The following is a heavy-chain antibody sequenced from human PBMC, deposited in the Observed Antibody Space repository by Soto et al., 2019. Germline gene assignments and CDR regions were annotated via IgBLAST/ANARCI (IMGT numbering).Heavy chain of an antibody. CDR2: ISTYSGDT. V-gene: IGHV1-18*01. D-gene: IGHD5-12*01. Sequence: ASVKVSCKASGYSFFTYDISWVRQAPGQGLEWMGWISTYSGDTKYAQKFQGRVTMTTDTSTTTAYLELRSLRSDDTAVYYCARHHGPTTSENWFDPWGQGTLVTVSS. CDR1: GYSFFTYD. CDR3: ARHHGPTTSENWFDP. J-gene: IGHJ5*02.